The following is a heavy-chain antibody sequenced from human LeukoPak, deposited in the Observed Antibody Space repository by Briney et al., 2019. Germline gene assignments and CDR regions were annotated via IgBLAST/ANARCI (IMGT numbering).Heavy chain of an antibody. CDR2: ISYDGSNK. D-gene: IGHD2-2*01. V-gene: IGHV3-30-3*01. CDR1: GFTFSSYA. CDR3: ARDHAIVVVPAAPSGAFDI. Sequence: GGSLRLSCAPSGFTFSSYAMHWVRQAPGKGLEWVAVISYDGSNKYYADSVKGRFTISRDNSKNTLYLQMNSLRAEDTALYYCARDHAIVVVPAAPSGAFDIWGQGTMVTVSS. J-gene: IGHJ3*02.